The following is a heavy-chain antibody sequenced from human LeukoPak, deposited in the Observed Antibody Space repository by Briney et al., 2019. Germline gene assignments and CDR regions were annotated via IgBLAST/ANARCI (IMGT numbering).Heavy chain of an antibody. Sequence: GGSLRLSCAASGFTFSSYSMNWVRQAPGKGLEWVSYISSSSSTIYYADSVKGRFTISRDNAKNSLYPQMNSLRAEDTAVYYCARDFSYYYDSSGYHRAPGAFDIWGQGTMVTVSS. CDR3: ARDFSYYYDSSGYHRAPGAFDI. D-gene: IGHD3-22*01. CDR2: ISSSSSTI. J-gene: IGHJ3*02. V-gene: IGHV3-48*04. CDR1: GFTFSSYS.